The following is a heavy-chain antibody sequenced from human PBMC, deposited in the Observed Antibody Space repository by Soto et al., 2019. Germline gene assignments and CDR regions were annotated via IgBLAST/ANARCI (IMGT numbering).Heavy chain of an antibody. V-gene: IGHV6-1*01. J-gene: IGHJ6*02. CDR2: TYYRSKWYN. D-gene: IGHD6-13*01. CDR3: ARDNPIAAAGNYYYYGMDV. CDR1: GDSVSSNSAA. Sequence: SQTLSLTCAISGDSVSSNSAAWNWIRQSPSRGLEWLGRTYYRSKWYNDYAVSVKSRITINPDTSKNQFSLQLNSVTPEDTAVYYCARDNPIAAAGNYYYYGMDVWGQGTTVTVSS.